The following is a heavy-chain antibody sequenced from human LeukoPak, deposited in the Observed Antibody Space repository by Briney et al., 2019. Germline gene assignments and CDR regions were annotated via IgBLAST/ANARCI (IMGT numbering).Heavy chain of an antibody. V-gene: IGHV3-21*01. CDR1: GFSFSSYT. CDR2: ISPRNSYI. CDR3: AREVAADFDC. J-gene: IGHJ4*02. Sequence: GGSLRLSCAASGFSFSSYTLNWVRQAPGKGLEWVSSISPRNSYIYYADSVKGRFTISRDNAKNSLFLQMNSLTAEDMAVYYCAREVAADFDCRGQGTLVTVSS. D-gene: IGHD6-19*01.